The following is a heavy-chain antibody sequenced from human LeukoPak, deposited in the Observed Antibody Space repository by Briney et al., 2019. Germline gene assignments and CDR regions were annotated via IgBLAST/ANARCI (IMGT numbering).Heavy chain of an antibody. V-gene: IGHV3-30*04. Sequence: GGSLRLSCAASGFTFSRYAIHWVRQAPGKGLEWLAFISADGSNKYYGDSVKGRFTISRDNSKNTLYLQMNSLRAEDTAVYYCARREDCSGASCYDAFDYWGLGTLVTVSS. D-gene: IGHD2-15*01. CDR2: ISADGSNK. CDR3: ARREDCSGASCYDAFDY. CDR1: GFTFSRYA. J-gene: IGHJ4*02.